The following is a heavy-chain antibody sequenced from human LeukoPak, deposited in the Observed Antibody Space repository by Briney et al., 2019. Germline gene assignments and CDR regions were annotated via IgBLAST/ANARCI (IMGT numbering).Heavy chain of an antibody. J-gene: IGHJ4*02. CDR2: IYHTGNT. V-gene: IGHV4-38-2*02. D-gene: IGHD1-26*01. CDR3: AKDMRFRGAYFDN. Sequence: SETLSLTCSVSGDSVTTASYWGWIRQPPGKGLQWIGSIYHTGNTYSIPSLESRLTISLDTSKNLFSLSLSSVTAADTAVYYCAKDMRFRGAYFDNWSQGTLVTVSS. CDR1: GDSVTTASY.